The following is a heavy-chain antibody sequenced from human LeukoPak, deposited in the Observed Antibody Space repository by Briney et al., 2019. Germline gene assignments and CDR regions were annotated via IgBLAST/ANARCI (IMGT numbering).Heavy chain of an antibody. CDR3: ARAEGYCSSTSCYKNWFDP. D-gene: IGHD2-2*02. CDR1: GGSIGSGGYY. CDR2: IYYSGST. V-gene: IGHV4-31*03. J-gene: IGHJ5*02. Sequence: SETLSLTCTVSGGSIGSGGYYWSWIRQHPGKGLEWIGYIYYSGSTYYNPSLKSRLTISVDTSKNQFSLKLSSVTAADTAVYYCARAEGYCSSTSCYKNWFDPWGQGTLVTVSS.